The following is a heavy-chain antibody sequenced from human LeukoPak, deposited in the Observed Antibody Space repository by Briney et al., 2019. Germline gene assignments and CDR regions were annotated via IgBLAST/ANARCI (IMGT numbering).Heavy chain of an antibody. CDR2: IIPILGIA. CDR3: ARLVVAATEDAFDI. CDR1: GGTFSSYA. V-gene: IGHV1-69*04. D-gene: IGHD2-15*01. Sequence: GASVKVSCKASGGTFSSYAISWVRQAPGQGLEWMGRIIPILGIANYAQKFQGRVTITADKSTSTAYMELSSLRSEDTAVYYCARLVVAATEDAFDIWGQGTMVTASS. J-gene: IGHJ3*02.